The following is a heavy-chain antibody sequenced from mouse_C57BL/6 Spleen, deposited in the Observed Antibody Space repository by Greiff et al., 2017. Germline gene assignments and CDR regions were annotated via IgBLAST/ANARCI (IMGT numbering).Heavy chain of an antibody. D-gene: IGHD4-1*01. CDR3: TRDETGSFAY. J-gene: IGHJ3*01. CDR1: GFTFSSSA. Sequence: EVKLMESGEGLVKPGGSLKLSCAASGFTFSSSAMSWVRQTPAKRLEWVAYISSGGDYIYYADTVKGRFTISRDNARNTLYLQMSSLKSEDTAMYYCTRDETGSFAYWGQGTLVTVSA. CDR2: ISSGGDYI. V-gene: IGHV5-9-1*02.